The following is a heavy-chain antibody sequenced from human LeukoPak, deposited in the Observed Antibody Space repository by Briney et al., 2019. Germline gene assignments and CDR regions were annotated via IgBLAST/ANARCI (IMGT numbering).Heavy chain of an antibody. V-gene: IGHV1-2*02. D-gene: IGHD4-17*01. J-gene: IGHJ5*02. CDR1: RYTFSGYY. CDR3: ARAEISVTTGDLDL. CDR2: INPHSGYT. Sequence: ASVKVSSKASRYTFSGYYIHWVRHTPRQGLECVCWINPHSGYTKFAQKFQGRVTMTRDTSSSTAYMELKRLASEDTAVYYCARAEISVTTGDLDLWGQGALVIVSS.